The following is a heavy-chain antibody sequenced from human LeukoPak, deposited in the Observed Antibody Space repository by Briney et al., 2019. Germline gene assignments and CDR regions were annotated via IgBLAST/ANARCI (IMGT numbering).Heavy chain of an antibody. J-gene: IGHJ3*02. CDR2: IWYDGSNK. CDR3: ARDSIAAAGTDAFDI. Sequence: PGGSLRLSCAASGFTFSSYGMPWVRQAPGKGLEWVAVIWYDGSNKYYADSVKGRFTISRDNSKNTLYLQMNSLRAEDTAVYYCARDSIAAAGTDAFDIWGQGTMVTVSS. D-gene: IGHD6-13*01. V-gene: IGHV3-33*01. CDR1: GFTFSSYG.